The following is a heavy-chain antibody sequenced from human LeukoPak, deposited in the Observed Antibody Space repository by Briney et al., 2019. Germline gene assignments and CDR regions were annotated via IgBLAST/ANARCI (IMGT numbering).Heavy chain of an antibody. CDR2: ISAYNGNT. Sequence: GASVKVSCKASGYTFTSYGISWVRQAPGQGLEWIGWISAYNGNTNYAQKLQGRVTMTTDTSTSTAYMELRSLRSDDTAVYYCARVGGYDSSGYYLYYFDYWGQGTLVTVSS. CDR3: ARVGGYDSSGYYLYYFDY. J-gene: IGHJ4*02. V-gene: IGHV1-18*01. CDR1: GYTFTSYG. D-gene: IGHD3-22*01.